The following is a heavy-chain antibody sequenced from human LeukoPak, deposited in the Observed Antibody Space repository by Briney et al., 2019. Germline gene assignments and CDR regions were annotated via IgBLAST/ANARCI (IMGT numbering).Heavy chain of an antibody. Sequence: PGGSLRLSCAASGFTVSSNYMSWVRQAPGKGLEWVSVIYSGGSTYYADSVKGRFTISRDNSKNTLYLQMNSLRAEDTAVYYCAPQQLPYYYGMDVWGQGTTVTVSS. V-gene: IGHV3-53*01. J-gene: IGHJ6*02. CDR1: GFTVSSNY. CDR2: IYSGGST. CDR3: APQQLPYYYGMDV. D-gene: IGHD6-13*01.